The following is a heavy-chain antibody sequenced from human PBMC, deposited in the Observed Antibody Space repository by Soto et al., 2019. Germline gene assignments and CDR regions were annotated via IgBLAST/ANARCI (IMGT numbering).Heavy chain of an antibody. Sequence: GGSLRLSCAASGFTFSSYSMNWVRQAPGKGLEWVSSISSSSSYIYYADSVKGRFTISRDNAKNSLYLQMNSLKASDTAMYYCARHFRREYDAFDIWGQGTMVTVSS. J-gene: IGHJ3*02. CDR3: ARHFRREYDAFDI. V-gene: IGHV3-21*04. CDR1: GFTFSSYS. D-gene: IGHD3-10*01. CDR2: ISSSSSYI.